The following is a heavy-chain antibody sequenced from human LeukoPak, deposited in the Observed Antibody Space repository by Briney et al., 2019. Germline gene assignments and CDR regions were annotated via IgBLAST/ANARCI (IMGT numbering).Heavy chain of an antibody. CDR2: ISAYNGNT. CDR3: ARDYHTVTTLAADY. V-gene: IGHV1-18*01. CDR1: GYTFTSYG. Sequence: GASVKVSCKASGYTFTSYGISWVRQAPGQGLEWMGWISAYNGNTNYAQKLQGRVTMTTDTSTSTAYMELRSLRSDDTAVYYCARDYHTVTTLAADYWGQGTLVTVSS. D-gene: IGHD4-17*01. J-gene: IGHJ4*02.